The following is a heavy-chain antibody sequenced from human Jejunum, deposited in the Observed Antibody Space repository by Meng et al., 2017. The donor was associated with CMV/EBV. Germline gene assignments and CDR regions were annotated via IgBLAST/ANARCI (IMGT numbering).Heavy chain of an antibody. V-gene: IGHV1-18*01. Sequence: WVRQVPGQGLEWMGWIGAYNGNTNYAPKFQGIVTLTTDPSTTTSYMELKSLRSDDTAFYYCARDHDSGRVSSDILVVPASTRLFDYWGQGTLVTVSS. D-gene: IGHD2-2*01. CDR3: ARDHDSGRVSSDILVVPASTRLFDY. CDR2: IGAYNGNT. J-gene: IGHJ4*02.